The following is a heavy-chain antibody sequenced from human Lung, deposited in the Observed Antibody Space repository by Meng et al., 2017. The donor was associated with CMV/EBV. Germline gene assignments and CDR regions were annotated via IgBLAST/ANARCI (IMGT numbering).Heavy chain of an antibody. CDR1: GYTFTRYD. Sequence: APVXVSXKASGYTFTRYDINWVRQAAGQGLEWMGWMNTNSGNTGYAQNFQGRVTMTRNTATGTAYMELTSLKSEDTAVYYCAREEILVEASAVGRAKYYYSGMDAXGQGXTVTVSS. J-gene: IGHJ6*02. CDR3: AREEILVEASAVGRAKYYYSGMDA. V-gene: IGHV1-8*01. CDR2: MNTNSGNT. D-gene: IGHD2-15*01.